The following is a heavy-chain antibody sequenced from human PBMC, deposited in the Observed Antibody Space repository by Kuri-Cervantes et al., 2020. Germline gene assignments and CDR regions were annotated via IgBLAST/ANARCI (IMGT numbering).Heavy chain of an antibody. CDR2: TYYRSKWYN. V-gene: IGHV6-1*01. Sequence: SQTLSLTCAISGDSVSSNSATWNWIRQSPSRGLEWLGRTYYRSKWYNDYAVSVKSRITINPDTSKNQFSLKLSSVTAADTAVYYCARGHELLWFGEPIWGDAFDIWGQGTMVTVSS. J-gene: IGHJ3*02. CDR1: GDSVSSNSAT. CDR3: ARGHELLWFGEPIWGDAFDI. D-gene: IGHD3-10*01.